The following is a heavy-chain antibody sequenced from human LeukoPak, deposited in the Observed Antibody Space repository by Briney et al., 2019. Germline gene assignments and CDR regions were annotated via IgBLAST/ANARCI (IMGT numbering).Heavy chain of an antibody. CDR3: ARDGITGYYYYYGMDV. CDR1: GFIFDNYA. CDR2: IYSGGST. Sequence: SGGSLRLSCAAPGFIFDNYAIHWVRQAPGKGLEWVSVIYSGGSTYYADSVKGRFTISLDNSKNTLYLQMNSLRAEDTAVYYCARDGITGYYYYYGMDVWGQGTTVTVSS. D-gene: IGHD1-20*01. V-gene: IGHV3-66*01. J-gene: IGHJ6*02.